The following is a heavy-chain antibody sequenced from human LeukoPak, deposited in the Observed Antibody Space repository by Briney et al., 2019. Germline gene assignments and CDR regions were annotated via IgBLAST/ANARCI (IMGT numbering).Heavy chain of an antibody. J-gene: IGHJ4*02. V-gene: IGHV4-39*07. CDR3: ARGLNYAGSGYYFDS. D-gene: IGHD3-22*01. CDR1: GVSITSRNYY. Sequence: SETLSLTCSVSGVSITSRNYYWLWLRQPPGKGLEWIGSIYYNGDTYYNLSLKSRVTISVDTSKYQCSLRLSSVTAADTAVYYCARGLNYAGSGYYFDSWGPGTVVTVSS. CDR2: IYYNGDT.